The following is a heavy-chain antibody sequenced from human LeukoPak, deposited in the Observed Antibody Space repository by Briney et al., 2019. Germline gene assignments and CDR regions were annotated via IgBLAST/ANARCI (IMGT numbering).Heavy chain of an antibody. J-gene: IGHJ5*02. CDR1: GFTFSSYS. Sequence: GGSLRLSCAASGFTFSSYSMNWVRQAPGKGLEWVSYISSSSSTIYYADSVKGRFTISRDNAKNSLYLQMNSLRAEDTAVYYCARDAGHRPGWFDPWGQGTLVPVSS. V-gene: IGHV3-48*04. CDR3: ARDAGHRPGWFDP. CDR2: ISSSSSTI.